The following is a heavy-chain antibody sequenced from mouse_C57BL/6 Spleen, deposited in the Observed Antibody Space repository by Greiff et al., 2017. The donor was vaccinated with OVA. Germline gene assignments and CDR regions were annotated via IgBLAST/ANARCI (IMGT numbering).Heavy chain of an antibody. J-gene: IGHJ3*01. CDR2: ITHSGET. CDR3: AGDRLGSKIFAY. CDR1: GFPITSGYY. D-gene: IGHD2-5*01. V-gene: IGHV12-3*01. Sequence: QVQLKESGPGLVKPSQSLFLTCSITGFPITSGYYWIWIRQSPGKPLEWMGYITHSGETFYNPSLQSPISITRETSKNQFFLQLNSVTTEDTAMYYCAGDRLGSKIFAYWGQGTLVTVSA.